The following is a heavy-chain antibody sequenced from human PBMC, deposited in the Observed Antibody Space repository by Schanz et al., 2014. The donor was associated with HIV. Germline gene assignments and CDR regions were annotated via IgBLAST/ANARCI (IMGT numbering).Heavy chain of an antibody. Sequence: QVQLVESGGGVVQPGRSQRLSCAASGFTFSSYDMHWIRQAPGRGLEWVALISDDGSKKFYADSVKGRFTISRDNSKNTLYLQMNSLRAEDTAVYYCARSPWLRDDGLDIWGQGTMVTVSS. CDR1: GFTFSSYD. D-gene: IGHD6-19*01. J-gene: IGHJ3*02. V-gene: IGHV3-30*03. CDR3: ARSPWLRDDGLDI. CDR2: ISDDGSKK.